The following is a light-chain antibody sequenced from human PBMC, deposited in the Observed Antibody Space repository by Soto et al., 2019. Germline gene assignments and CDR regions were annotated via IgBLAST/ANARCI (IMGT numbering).Light chain of an antibody. CDR1: QSISSF. V-gene: IGKV1-39*01. CDR3: QPSYRPPRT. Sequence: DIQMTQSPSSLSASVGDRVTISCRSSQSISSFLSWYQQKPGKAPKLLIYAASSLQSRVPSRFSGSGSGTDFTLTISTLQPADFATYYCQPSYRPPRTSGKGTKLEIK. CDR2: AAS. J-gene: IGKJ2*01.